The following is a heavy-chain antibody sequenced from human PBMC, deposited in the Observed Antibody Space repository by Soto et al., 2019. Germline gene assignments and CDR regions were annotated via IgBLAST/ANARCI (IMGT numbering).Heavy chain of an antibody. CDR1: GGTFSSYH. CDR3: ARGAFRSLVDY. J-gene: IGHJ4*02. CDR2: RNPNSGNT. V-gene: IGHV1-8*02. D-gene: IGHD1-26*01. Sequence: ASVKVSCMASGGTFSSYHINWVRQAPGQGLEWMGWRNPNSGNTGYAQKFQGRVTMTRNTSISTAYMELSSLRSEDTAVYYCARGAFRSLVDYWGQGTLVTVSS.